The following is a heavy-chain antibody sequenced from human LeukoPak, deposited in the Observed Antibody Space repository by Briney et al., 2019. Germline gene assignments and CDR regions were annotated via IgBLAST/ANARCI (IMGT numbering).Heavy chain of an antibody. V-gene: IGHV1-46*01. CDR2: INPSGASA. CDR3: ARVGDYSPRGWFDP. D-gene: IGHD4-11*01. J-gene: IGHJ5*02. Sequence: ASVKVSCKASGYTFTSYSIHWVRQAPGQGLEWMGIINPSGASASYAQKFQGRVTMTRDMSTRTLYMELSSLRSEDTAFYYCARVGDYSPRGWFDPWGQGTLVTVSS. CDR1: GYTFTSYS.